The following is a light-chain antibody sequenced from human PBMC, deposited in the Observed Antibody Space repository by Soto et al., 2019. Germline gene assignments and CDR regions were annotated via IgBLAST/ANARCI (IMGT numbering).Light chain of an antibody. V-gene: IGKV3-15*01. CDR3: QQYNNWRT. CDR2: GAS. J-gene: IGKJ1*01. CDR1: QSVSSN. Sequence: EIVMTQSPATLSVSPWERATRSCRASQSVSSNLAWYQQKPGQAPRLLIYGASTRATGIPARFSGSGSGTEFTLTISSLQSEDFAVYYCQQYNNWRTFGQGTKVDI.